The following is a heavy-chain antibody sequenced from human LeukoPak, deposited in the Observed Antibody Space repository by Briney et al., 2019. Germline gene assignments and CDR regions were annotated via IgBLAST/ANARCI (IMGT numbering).Heavy chain of an antibody. J-gene: IGHJ5*02. CDR3: ARSAPLVLRYFDWLPNWFDP. Sequence: SETLSLTCAVYGGSFSGYYWSWIRQPPGKGLEWIGEINHSGSTNYNPSLKSRVTISVDTSKNQFSLKLSSVTAADTAVYYCARSAPLVLRYFDWLPNWFDPWGQGTLVTVCS. CDR1: GGSFSGYY. V-gene: IGHV4-34*01. CDR2: INHSGST. D-gene: IGHD3-9*01.